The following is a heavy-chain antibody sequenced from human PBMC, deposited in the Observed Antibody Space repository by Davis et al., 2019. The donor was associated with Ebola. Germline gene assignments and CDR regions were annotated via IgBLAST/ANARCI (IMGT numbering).Heavy chain of an antibody. Sequence: ASVKVSCKTSGYTFTSYGISWVRQAPGQGPEWMGWISAYNGDPKYAQKLQGRVTMTIDTSTSTAYMELRSLRSDDPAVYYCAKDSSSWAYYDSGGYPFDYWGQGTLVTVSS. CDR1: GYTFTSYG. D-gene: IGHD3-22*01. J-gene: IGHJ4*02. V-gene: IGHV1-18*01. CDR2: ISAYNGDP. CDR3: AKDSSSWAYYDSGGYPFDY.